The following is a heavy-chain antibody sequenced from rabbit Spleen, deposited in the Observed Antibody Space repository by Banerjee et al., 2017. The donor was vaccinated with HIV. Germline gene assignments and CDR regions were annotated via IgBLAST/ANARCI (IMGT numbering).Heavy chain of an antibody. CDR3: VREAGYAGYGDGNL. V-gene: IGHV1S47*01. Sequence: QEQLVESGGGLVQPGGSLKLSCKASGFDFSRYGVSWVRQAPGKGLEWIGYIDPVFGSTVYASWVNGRFTLSSHNAQNTLNLQLNSLTAADTATYFCVREAGYAGYGDGNLWGPGPSSPS. D-gene: IGHD7-1*01. J-gene: IGHJ4*01. CDR2: IDPVFGST. CDR1: GFDFSRYG.